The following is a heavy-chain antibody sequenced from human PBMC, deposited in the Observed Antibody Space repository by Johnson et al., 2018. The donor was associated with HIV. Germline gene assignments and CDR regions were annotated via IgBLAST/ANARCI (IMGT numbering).Heavy chain of an antibody. V-gene: IGHV3-11*04. CDR3: ARDHGWSRGWLFDAFDI. D-gene: IGHD6-19*01. Sequence: QVQLVESGGGLVKPGGSLRLSCASSGFIFSDYYMSWIRQAPGKGLEWVSYISSSGSTLYYADSVTGRFTISRDNAKNSLYLQMNSLRPEDTAVYYCARDHGWSRGWLFDAFDIWGQGTMVTVSS. CDR1: GFIFSDYY. J-gene: IGHJ3*02. CDR2: ISSSGSTL.